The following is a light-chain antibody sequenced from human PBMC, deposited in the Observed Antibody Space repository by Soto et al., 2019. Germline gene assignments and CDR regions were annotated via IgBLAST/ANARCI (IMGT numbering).Light chain of an antibody. J-gene: IGLJ7*01. V-gene: IGLV1-47*02. Sequence: QSVLTQPPSASGTPGQRGTISCSGSSSNIGSNYVYWYQQLPGTAPKLLIYSNNQRPSGVPDRFSGSKSGTSASLAISGLRSEDEADYYCAAWDDSLSGWVFGGSTQLTVL. CDR3: AAWDDSLSGWV. CDR2: SNN. CDR1: SSNIGSNY.